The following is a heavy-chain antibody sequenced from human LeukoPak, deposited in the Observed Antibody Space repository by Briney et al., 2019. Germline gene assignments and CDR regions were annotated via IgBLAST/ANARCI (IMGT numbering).Heavy chain of an antibody. D-gene: IGHD6-19*01. CDR3: ARGSTSDWPLDH. V-gene: IGHV1-3*01. Sequence: ASVKVSCKASGYTFNAYTIHWVRQAPGQRFEWMVWIDADNGDTAYSQNLQGRVTITKDASARTVYMELTSLRSEDTATYYCARGSTSDWPLDHWGQGTLLTISP. J-gene: IGHJ4*02. CDR2: IDADNGDT. CDR1: GYTFNAYT.